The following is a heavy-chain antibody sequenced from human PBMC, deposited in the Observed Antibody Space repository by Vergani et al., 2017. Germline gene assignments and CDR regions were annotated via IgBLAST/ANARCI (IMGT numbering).Heavy chain of an antibody. D-gene: IGHD6-6*01. CDR2: INPSGGST. CDR3: SRRHGDVLPPDRRRLGY. J-gene: IGHJ4*02. V-gene: IGHV1-46*03. Sequence: QVLLVQSGAEVKKPGASVRVSCKTSGYTFPNYSIPWVRQAPGQGLEWMGIINPSGGSTTYAQQFKGRRTMTRGASTRTVYMDLSNLRSEDTAVDYCSRRHGDVLPPDRRRLGYWGQGALGTVSS. CDR1: GYTFPNYS.